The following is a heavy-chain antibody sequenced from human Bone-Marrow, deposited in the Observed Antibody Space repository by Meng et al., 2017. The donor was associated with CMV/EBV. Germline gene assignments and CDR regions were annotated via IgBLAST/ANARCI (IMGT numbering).Heavy chain of an antibody. D-gene: IGHD1-7*01. CDR1: GGSVSSGSYY. CDR3: LELDFDY. J-gene: IGHJ4*02. Sequence: SETLSLTCTVSGGSVSSGSYYWSWIRQPPGKGLEWIGYIYYSGSTNYNPSLKSRVTISVDTSKNQFSLKLSSVTAADTAVYYCLELDFDYWGQGTLVTVSS. V-gene: IGHV4-61*01. CDR2: IYYSGST.